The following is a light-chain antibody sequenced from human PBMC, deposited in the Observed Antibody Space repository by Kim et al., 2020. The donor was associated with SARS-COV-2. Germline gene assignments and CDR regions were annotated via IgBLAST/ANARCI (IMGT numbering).Light chain of an antibody. CDR1: RLGDKW. CDR3: QAWDNNTVI. Sequence: SYELTQPPSVSVSPGQTATITCSGNRLGDKWASWYQQRPGQSPVLAIYQNSMRPSGIPERISGSNSGSTATLTISGTQAMDEADYYCQAWDNNTVIFGGGTQLTVL. V-gene: IGLV3-1*01. CDR2: QNS. J-gene: IGLJ2*01.